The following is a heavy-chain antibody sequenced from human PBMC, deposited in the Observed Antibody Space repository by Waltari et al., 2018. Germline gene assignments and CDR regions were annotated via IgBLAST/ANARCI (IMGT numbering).Heavy chain of an antibody. CDR3: ARDGNLDMTTISYFDY. V-gene: IGHV1-2*02. CDR1: GYTFTGDY. D-gene: IGHD4-4*01. CDR2: MNINTGGA. Sequence: QVQLLQSGAEVKKPGASVKVACRASGYTFTGDYIHWVRQAPGHGLEWMGWMNINTGGAKYTQKFQGRVTMTRDTSIGTAYMDLNNLKSDDTAVYFCARDGNLDMTTISYFDYWGQGTLVTV. J-gene: IGHJ4*02.